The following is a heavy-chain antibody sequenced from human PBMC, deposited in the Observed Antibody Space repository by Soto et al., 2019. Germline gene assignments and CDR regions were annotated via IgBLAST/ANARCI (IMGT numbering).Heavy chain of an antibody. Sequence: GGSLRLCCAASGLTFCSYAMHWVRQAPGKGLEYVSAISSNGGSTYYANSVKGRFTISRDNSKNTLYLQMGSLRAEDMAVYYCARAPVAVAGTPYFDLWGRGTLVTVSS. D-gene: IGHD6-19*01. J-gene: IGHJ2*01. V-gene: IGHV3-64*01. CDR2: ISSNGGST. CDR1: GLTFCSYA. CDR3: ARAPVAVAGTPYFDL.